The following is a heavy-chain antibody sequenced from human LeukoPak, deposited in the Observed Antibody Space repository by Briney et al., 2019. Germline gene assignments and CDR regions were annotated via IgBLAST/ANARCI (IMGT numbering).Heavy chain of an antibody. CDR1: GFTFSDYY. CDR2: ISSSGSTI. CDR3: ARDEWELLDY. D-gene: IGHD1-26*01. Sequence: GGSLRLSCAAPGFTFSDYYMSRIRQARGKGLEWVSYISSSGSTIYNADSVKGRFTISRDNAKNSLYLQMNSLRAEDTAVYYCARDEWELLDYWGQGTLVTVSS. J-gene: IGHJ4*02. V-gene: IGHV3-11*04.